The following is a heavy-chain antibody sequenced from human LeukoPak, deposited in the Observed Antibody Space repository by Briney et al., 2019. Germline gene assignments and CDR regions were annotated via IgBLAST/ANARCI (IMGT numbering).Heavy chain of an antibody. J-gene: IGHJ1*01. CDR1: GYTFTGYY. D-gene: IGHD5-24*01. V-gene: IGHV1-2*02. Sequence: ASVKVPCKASGYTFTGYYMHWVRQAPGQGLEWMGWINPNSGGTNYAQKFQGRVTMTRGTSISTAYMELSRLRSDDTAVYYCARLREMATGHFQHWGQGTLVTVSS. CDR2: INPNSGGT. CDR3: ARLREMATGHFQH.